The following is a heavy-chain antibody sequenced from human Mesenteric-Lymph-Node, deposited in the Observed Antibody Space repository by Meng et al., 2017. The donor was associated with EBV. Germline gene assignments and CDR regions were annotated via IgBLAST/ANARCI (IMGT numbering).Heavy chain of an antibody. V-gene: IGHV4-30-4*01. Sequence: QLQLEESGPGLVKPSETLSLTCAVSGDSISRDYYWTWIRQPPGKGLEWIGNIYYSGSTYYNPSLNSRVTMSPDTSKNQFSLKLTSVTAADTAVYYCATTSGFSTFIFQYWGQGTLVTVSS. CDR1: GDSISRDYY. J-gene: IGHJ4*02. CDR3: ATTSGFSTFIFQY. D-gene: IGHD3-3*02. CDR2: IYYSGST.